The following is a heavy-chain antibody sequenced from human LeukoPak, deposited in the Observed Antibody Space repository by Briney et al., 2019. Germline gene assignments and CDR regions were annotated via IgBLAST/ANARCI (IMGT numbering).Heavy chain of an antibody. CDR2: ISYSSDTI. V-gene: IGHV3-48*01. CDR1: GFTFSTYS. D-gene: IGHD6-13*01. J-gene: IGHJ4*02. Sequence: GGSLRLSCAASGFTFSTYSMNWVRQAPGKGLEWVPYISYSSDTIFYADSVKGRFTISRDNSKNTLYLQMNSLRAEDTAVYYCAKGWSSSWYGIFDYWGQGTLVTVSS. CDR3: AKGWSSSWYGIFDY.